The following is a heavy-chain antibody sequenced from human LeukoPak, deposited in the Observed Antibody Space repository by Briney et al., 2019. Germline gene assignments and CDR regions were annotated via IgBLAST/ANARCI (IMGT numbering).Heavy chain of an antibody. CDR3: AKGDHTRYRTCSY. D-gene: IGHD1-1*01. Sequence: PGGSLRLSCAGSGFTITSSTMRCIRQAPGKGLEWVSPISAGGGTTYYADSVKGRFTVSRDNSKNTLYLQMNSLRAEDTAIYYCAKGDHTRYRTCSYWGQGTLVTVSS. CDR1: GFTITSST. J-gene: IGHJ4*02. CDR2: ISAGGGTT. V-gene: IGHV3-23*01.